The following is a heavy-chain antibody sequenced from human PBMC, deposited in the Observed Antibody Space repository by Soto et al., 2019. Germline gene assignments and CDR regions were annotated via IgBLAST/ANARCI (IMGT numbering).Heavy chain of an antibody. CDR2: INMDGTKT. CDR1: EFTVSKYW. CDR3: ARDYYYDSRSSSVNWFDP. V-gene: IGHV3-74*01. D-gene: IGHD3-22*01. J-gene: IGHJ5*02. Sequence: PWGSLRLACVASEFTVSKYWMHWVRQAPGKGLVWVSRINMDGTKTAYADSVKGRFTVSRDNANNTLYLQMNSLRVEDTAVYYCARDYYYDSRSSSVNWFDPWGQGTLVTVSS.